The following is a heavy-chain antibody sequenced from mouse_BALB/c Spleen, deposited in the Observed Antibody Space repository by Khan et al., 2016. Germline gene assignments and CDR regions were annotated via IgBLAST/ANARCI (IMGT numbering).Heavy chain of an antibody. Sequence: QIQLVQSGAELARPGASVKMSCKASGYTFTIYTLHWVKQRPGQGLEWIGYINPSSGYTNYNQKFKDKATLTADKSSSTAYMQLSSLTSEDSAVEYGARARRMGGNYVFDDWGQGTTLTVSS. CDR3: ARARRMGGNYVFDD. CDR2: INPSSGYT. V-gene: IGHV1-4*01. D-gene: IGHD2-1*01. J-gene: IGHJ2*01. CDR1: GYTFTIYT.